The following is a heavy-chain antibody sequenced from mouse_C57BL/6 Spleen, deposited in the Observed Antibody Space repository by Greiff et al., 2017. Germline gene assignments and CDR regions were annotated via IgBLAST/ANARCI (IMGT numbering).Heavy chain of an antibody. CDR2: IDPENGDT. CDR1: GFNIKDDY. D-gene: IGHD1-1*01. V-gene: IGHV14-4*01. CDR3: IPSYYYDSSSYYYAMDY. Sequence: EVQLQQSGAELVRPGASVKLSCTASGFNIKDDYMHWVQQRPEQGLEWIGCIDPENGDTESASKLQGKATLTADTSSNTAHLQLSSLTSEDTAVYYCIPSYYYDSSSYYYAMDYWGQGTSVTVSS. J-gene: IGHJ4*01.